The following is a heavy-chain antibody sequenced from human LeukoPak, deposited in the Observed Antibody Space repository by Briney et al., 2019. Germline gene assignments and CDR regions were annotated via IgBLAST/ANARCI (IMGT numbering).Heavy chain of an antibody. CDR3: ARVRYYGSGSYSLGWFDP. V-gene: IGHV1-8*03. CDR2: MNPNSGNT. J-gene: IGHJ5*02. D-gene: IGHD3-10*01. Sequence: ASVKVSCKASGYTFTSYDINWVRQATGQGLEWMGWMNPNSGNTGYAQKFQGRVTITADKSTSTAYMELSSLRSEDTAVYYCARVRYYGSGSYSLGWFDPWGQGTLVTVSS. CDR1: GYTFTSYD.